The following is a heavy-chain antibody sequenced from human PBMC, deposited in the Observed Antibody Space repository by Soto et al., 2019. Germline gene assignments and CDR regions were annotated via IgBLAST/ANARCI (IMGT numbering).Heavy chain of an antibody. CDR2: IWYDGSNK. J-gene: IGHJ4*02. V-gene: IGHV3-33*01. D-gene: IGHD1-26*01. CDR1: GFTFSSYG. CDR3: VPGGATLDY. Sequence: QVQLVESGGGVVQPGRSLRLSCAASGFTFSSYGMHWVRQAPGKGLEWVAVIWYDGSNKYYADSVKGRFTISRDNSKNTLYLQMNSLRAEDTAVYSCVPGGATLDYWGQGTLVTVSS.